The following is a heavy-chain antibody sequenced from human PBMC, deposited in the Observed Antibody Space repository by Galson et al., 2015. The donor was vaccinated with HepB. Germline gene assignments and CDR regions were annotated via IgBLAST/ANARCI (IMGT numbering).Heavy chain of an antibody. Sequence: SLRLSCAASGFTFDDYTMHWVRQAPGKGLEWVSLISWDGGSTYYADSVKGRFTISRDNSKNSLYLQMNSLRTEDTALYYCAKDSGSSGWFKTTSSGFDYWGQGTLVTVSS. CDR3: AKDSGSSGWFKTTSSGFDY. CDR2: ISWDGGST. V-gene: IGHV3-43*01. D-gene: IGHD6-19*01. CDR1: GFTFDDYT. J-gene: IGHJ4*02.